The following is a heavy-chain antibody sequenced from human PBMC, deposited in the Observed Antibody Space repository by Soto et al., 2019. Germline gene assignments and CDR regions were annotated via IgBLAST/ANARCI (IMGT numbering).Heavy chain of an antibody. J-gene: IGHJ4*02. Sequence: EVQLVESGGGLVQPGGSLRLSCAASGFTFSSYSMNWVRQAPGKGLEWVSYISSSSSTIYYAGSVKGRFTISSDNAKNSRYRQMDSLRAEDTAVYYCARDRGNLRYFDWLGPGVFDYWGQGTLVTVSS. CDR2: ISSSSSTI. D-gene: IGHD3-9*01. CDR3: ARDRGNLRYFDWLGPGVFDY. CDR1: GFTFSSYS. V-gene: IGHV3-48*01.